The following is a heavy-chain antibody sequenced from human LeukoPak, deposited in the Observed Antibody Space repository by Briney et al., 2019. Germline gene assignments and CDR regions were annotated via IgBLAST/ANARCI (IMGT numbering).Heavy chain of an antibody. CDR1: GFTFNSYA. Sequence: GGSLRLSCAASGFTFNSYAMSWVRQAPWERLQWVSGIGDSGGNTYYADSVRGRFTISRDNSKNTLYLQMNSLRAEDTAVYYCARHRSSWLIDYWGQGTLVTVSS. CDR3: ARHRSSWLIDY. J-gene: IGHJ4*02. CDR2: IGDSGGNT. V-gene: IGHV3-23*01. D-gene: IGHD6-6*01.